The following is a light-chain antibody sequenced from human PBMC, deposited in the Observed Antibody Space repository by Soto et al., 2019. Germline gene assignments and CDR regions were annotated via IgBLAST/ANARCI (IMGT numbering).Light chain of an antibody. Sequence: IVLTQSPGTLSLSPGERATLSCRASQSVTSGYLAWYQHKPGQAPRLLIYGASYRATGIPDRFSGSGSGTDFPLTISRLEPEDFAVYYCQLYGNSPTFGQGTKVEIK. CDR2: GAS. V-gene: IGKV3-20*01. J-gene: IGKJ1*01. CDR1: QSVTSGY. CDR3: QLYGNSPT.